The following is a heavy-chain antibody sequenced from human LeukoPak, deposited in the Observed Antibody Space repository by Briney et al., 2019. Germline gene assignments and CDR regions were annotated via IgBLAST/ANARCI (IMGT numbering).Heavy chain of an antibody. Sequence: QSGGSLRLSCAASGSTFSSYGMHWVRQAPGKGLEWVAVISYDGSNKYYADSVKGRFTISRDNSKNTLYLQMNSLRAEDTAVYYCAKVSAVTPFYYYYSMDVWGQGTTVTVSS. CDR2: ISYDGSNK. J-gene: IGHJ6*02. D-gene: IGHD4-17*01. CDR3: AKVSAVTPFYYYYSMDV. CDR1: GSTFSSYG. V-gene: IGHV3-30*18.